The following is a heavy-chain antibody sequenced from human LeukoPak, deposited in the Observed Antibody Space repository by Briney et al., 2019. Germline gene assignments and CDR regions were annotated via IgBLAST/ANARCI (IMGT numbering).Heavy chain of an antibody. CDR2: IRYDGSNK. D-gene: IGHD6-6*01. CDR3: AKDTEYSSSSGPRP. J-gene: IGHJ5*02. Sequence: PGGSLRLSCAASGFTFSSYGMHWVRQTPGKGLEWVAFIRYDGSNKYYADSVKGRFPISRDNSKNTLYLQMNSLRAEDTAVYYCAKDTEYSSSSGPRPWGQGTLVTVSS. V-gene: IGHV3-30*02. CDR1: GFTFSSYG.